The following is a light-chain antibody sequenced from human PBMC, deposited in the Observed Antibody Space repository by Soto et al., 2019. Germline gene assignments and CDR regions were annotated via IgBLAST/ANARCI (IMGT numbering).Light chain of an antibody. CDR3: LQDYNFPLT. Sequence: EIVLTQSPATLSVSPGERATLSCRASQSVSSNLAWYQQKPGQAPRLLIYGASTRATGIPARFSGSGSGTDFTLTISSLQPEDFATYYCLQDYNFPLTFGGGTTGDIK. CDR1: QSVSSN. J-gene: IGKJ4*01. V-gene: IGKV3-15*01. CDR2: GAS.